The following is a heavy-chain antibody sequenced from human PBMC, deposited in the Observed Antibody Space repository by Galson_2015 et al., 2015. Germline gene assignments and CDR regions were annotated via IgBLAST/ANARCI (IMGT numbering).Heavy chain of an antibody. Sequence: CAISGDSVSSNSAAWNWIRQSLSRGFEWLGRTYHRSKWHNDYAASVKSRISINPDTSKNQFSLQLTSVTPEDTAVYYCARTAGYIDVWGKGTTVTVSS. CDR3: ARTAGYIDV. V-gene: IGHV6-1*01. CDR1: GDSVSSNSAA. CDR2: TYHRSKWHN. J-gene: IGHJ6*03.